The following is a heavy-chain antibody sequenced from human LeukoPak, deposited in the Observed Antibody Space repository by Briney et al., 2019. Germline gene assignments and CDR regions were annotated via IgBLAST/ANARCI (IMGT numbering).Heavy chain of an antibody. CDR3: ANTASYTYYDILTGYSGGLGAFDI. CDR1: GFTFSSYA. J-gene: IGHJ3*02. Sequence: GGSLRLSCAASGFTFSSYAMSWVRQAPGKGLEWVSAISGSGGSTYYADSVKGRFTISRDSSKNTLYLQMNSLRAEDTAVYSCANTASYTYYDILTGYSGGLGAFDIWGQGTMVTVSS. V-gene: IGHV3-23*01. D-gene: IGHD3-9*01. CDR2: ISGSGGST.